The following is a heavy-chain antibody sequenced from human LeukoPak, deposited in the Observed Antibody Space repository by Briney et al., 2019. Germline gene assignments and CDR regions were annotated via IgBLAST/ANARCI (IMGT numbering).Heavy chain of an antibody. V-gene: IGHV5-51*01. J-gene: IGHJ5*02. CDR1: GYSFTSHW. D-gene: IGHD2-15*01. CDR2: IYPGDSDT. Sequence: GESLKISCKGSGYSFTSHWIAWVRQMPGKGLEWMGIIYPGDSDTRYSPSFQGQVTISADKSISTAYLQWNSLKASDTAMYYCARLVVVAATGWFDPWGQGTLVTVSS. CDR3: ARLVVVAATGWFDP.